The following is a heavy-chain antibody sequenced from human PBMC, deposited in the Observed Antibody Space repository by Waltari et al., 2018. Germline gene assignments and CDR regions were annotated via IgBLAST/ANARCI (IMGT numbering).Heavy chain of an antibody. CDR3: ATSSFVAVLDS. CDR1: RGSPSNINL. D-gene: IGHD6-19*01. J-gene: IGHJ4*02. CDR2: IKRTGRS. V-gene: IGHV4-4*02. Sequence: QVQLQESGPRLVKPSGTLSLTCGLPRGSPSNINLWNWIRQAPGEGLEWLGEIKRTGRSNYNPSLKSRLTMSVDRSNSQVSMKLKSVTAADTAVYFCATSSFVAVLDSWGRGTLVTVTS.